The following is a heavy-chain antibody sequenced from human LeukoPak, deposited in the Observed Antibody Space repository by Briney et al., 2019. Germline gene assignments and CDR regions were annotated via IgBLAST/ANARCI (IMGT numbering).Heavy chain of an antibody. D-gene: IGHD1-26*01. Sequence: PSETLSLTCTVSGDSISSYYWSWIRQPPGKGLEWIGYIYYTGSTNYNPSLKSRVTISVDTSKNQFSLKLSSVTAADTAVYYCASNHYNGNYLYYSDYWGQGTLVTVSS. J-gene: IGHJ4*02. V-gene: IGHV4-59*08. CDR2: IYYTGST. CDR3: ASNHYNGNYLYYSDY. CDR1: GDSISSYY.